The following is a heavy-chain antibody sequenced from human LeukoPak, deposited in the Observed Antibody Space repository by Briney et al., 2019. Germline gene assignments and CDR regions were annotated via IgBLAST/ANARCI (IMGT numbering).Heavy chain of an antibody. V-gene: IGHV3-23*01. CDR3: ANDFSTIIPAAILFYYGMDV. CDR1: GFTFSSYS. D-gene: IGHD2-2*01. Sequence: GGSLRLSYAASGFTFSSYSMNWVRQAPGKGLEWVSAITGGSSTYYADSVKGRFTVSRDNSKNTLFLQMNSLRADDTAVYYCANDFSTIIPAAILFYYGMDVWGRGTTVTVSS. CDR2: ITGGSST. J-gene: IGHJ6*02.